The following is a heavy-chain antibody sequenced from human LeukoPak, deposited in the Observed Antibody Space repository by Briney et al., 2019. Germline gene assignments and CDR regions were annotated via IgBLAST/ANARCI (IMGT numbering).Heavy chain of an antibody. CDR2: INPSGGST. CDR3: AREYYDILTGYFPFDY. V-gene: IGHV1-46*01. J-gene: IGHJ4*02. CDR1: GHTFTSYY. D-gene: IGHD3-9*01. Sequence: ASVKVSCKASGHTFTSYYMHWVRQAPGQGLEWMGIINPSGGSTSYAQKSQGRVTMTRDTSTSTVYMELSSLRSEDTAVYYCAREYYDILTGYFPFDYWGQGTLVTVSS.